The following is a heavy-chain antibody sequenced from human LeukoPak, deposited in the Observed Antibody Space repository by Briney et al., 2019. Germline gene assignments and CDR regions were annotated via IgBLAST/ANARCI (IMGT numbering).Heavy chain of an antibody. V-gene: IGHV3-7*03. D-gene: IGHD3-22*01. CDR3: VGDRGYSTFAY. Sequence: GGSLRLSCEASGFVFGHSWMSWVCQALGKGLEWVANINLDGSEINYLDSLTGRLTISRDNAKDSLYLQMNGLRAEDTAVYFCVGDRGYSTFAYWGQGTLVTVSS. CDR1: GFVFGHSW. J-gene: IGHJ4*02. CDR2: INLDGSEI.